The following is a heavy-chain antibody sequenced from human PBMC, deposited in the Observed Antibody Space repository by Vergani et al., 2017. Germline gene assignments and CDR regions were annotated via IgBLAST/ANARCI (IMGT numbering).Heavy chain of an antibody. V-gene: IGHV1-69*08. CDR2: IIPVLGKT. CDR3: ARDPRGYGGDPEDYYYGMDV. D-gene: IGHD2-21*02. Sequence: QVQLVQSGAEVKKPGSSVKVSCKASGATFRSNTISWVRQVPGQGLEWMGRIIPVLGKTKYAQDFQGRLTITADTSTSTAYMEMTRLISQDTAVYYCARDPRGYGGDPEDYYYGMDVWGQGTTVTVSS. CDR1: GATFRSNT. J-gene: IGHJ6*02.